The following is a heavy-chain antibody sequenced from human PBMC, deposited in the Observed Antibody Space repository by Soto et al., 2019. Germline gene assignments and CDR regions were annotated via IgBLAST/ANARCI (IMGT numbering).Heavy chain of an antibody. Sequence: SETLSLTCTVSGGSISSSSYYWGWIRQPPGKGLEWIGSIYYSGSTYYNPSLKSRVTISVDTSKNQFSLKLSSVTAADTAVYYCARDSAIVVVPGMGYYDMDVWGKGTTVTVSS. V-gene: IGHV4-39*02. J-gene: IGHJ6*03. CDR1: GGSISSSSYY. D-gene: IGHD2-2*01. CDR2: IYYSGST. CDR3: ARDSAIVVVPGMGYYDMDV.